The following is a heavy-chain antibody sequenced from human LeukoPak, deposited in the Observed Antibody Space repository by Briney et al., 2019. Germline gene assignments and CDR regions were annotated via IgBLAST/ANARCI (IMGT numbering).Heavy chain of an antibody. Sequence: GGSLRLSCAASGFTFSSYGMHWVRQAPGKGLEWVSVISGSGGSTYYADSVKGRFTIPRDNSKNTLFLQMNSLRAEDTAVYYCAKGSVAAVVTFIDFWGQGTLVTVSS. J-gene: IGHJ4*02. CDR1: GFTFSSYG. D-gene: IGHD6-13*01. V-gene: IGHV3-23*01. CDR3: AKGSVAAVVTFIDF. CDR2: ISGSGGST.